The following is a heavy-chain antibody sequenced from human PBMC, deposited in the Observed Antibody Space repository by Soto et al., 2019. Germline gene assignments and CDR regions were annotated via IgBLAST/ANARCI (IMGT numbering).Heavy chain of an antibody. CDR1: GFTFSSYS. CDR3: ARDREAVAYFDH. CDR2: ISSSSSYI. V-gene: IGHV3-21*01. J-gene: IGHJ4*02. D-gene: IGHD6-19*01. Sequence: GGSLRLSCAASGFTFSSYSMNWVRQAPGKGLEWVSSISSSSSYIYYADSVKGRFTISRDNAKNSLYLQMNSLRAEDTAVYYCARDREAVAYFDHWGQGTLVTVSS.